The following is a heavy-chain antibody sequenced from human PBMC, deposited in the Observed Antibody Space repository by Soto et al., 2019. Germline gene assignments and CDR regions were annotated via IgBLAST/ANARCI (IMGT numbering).Heavy chain of an antibody. CDR3: ARGPGGPDGPGDY. J-gene: IGHJ4*02. CDR1: GYTFTSYA. D-gene: IGHD2-15*01. Sequence: ASVKVSCKASGYTFTSYAMHWVRQAPGQRLEWMGWINAGNGNTKYSQKFQGRVTITRDASASTAYMELSSLRSEDTAVYYCARGPGGPDGPGDYWGQGTLVTVSS. CDR2: INAGNGNT. V-gene: IGHV1-3*01.